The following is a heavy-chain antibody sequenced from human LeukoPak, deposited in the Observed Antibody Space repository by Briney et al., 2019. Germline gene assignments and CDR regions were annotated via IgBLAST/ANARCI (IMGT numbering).Heavy chain of an antibody. CDR1: GFTFSSYE. CDR3: ARHQEWELLDY. CDR2: ISSSGNTI. D-gene: IGHD1-26*01. J-gene: IGHJ4*02. Sequence: GGSLRLSCAASGFTFSSYEMNWVRQAPGKGLEWISYISSSGNTIYYADSVKGRFTISRDNAKNSLYLQMNSLRAEDTAVYYCARHQEWELLDYWGQGSLVTVSS. V-gene: IGHV3-48*03.